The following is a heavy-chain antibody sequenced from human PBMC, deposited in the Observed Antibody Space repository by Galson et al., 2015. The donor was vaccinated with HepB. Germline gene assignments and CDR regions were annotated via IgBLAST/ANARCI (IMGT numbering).Heavy chain of an antibody. V-gene: IGHV4-39*01. D-gene: IGHD6-19*01. CDR3: AAVGGREDY. Sequence: TLSLTCTVSGDSISSGTYFWGWIRQPPGTGLEWIASIYYSGSTYYNPSLKSRVTISVGTSRTQFSLRLTSMTAADTAVYYCAAVGGREDYWGQGTLVTVSS. CDR1: GDSISSGTYF. CDR2: IYYSGST. J-gene: IGHJ4*02.